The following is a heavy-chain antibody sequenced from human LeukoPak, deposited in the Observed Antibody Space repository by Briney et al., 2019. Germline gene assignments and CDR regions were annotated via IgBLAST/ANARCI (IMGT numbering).Heavy chain of an antibody. CDR2: ISYDGSNK. V-gene: IGHV3-30-3*01. Sequence: GGSLRLSCAASGFTFSDYYMSWIRQAPGKGLEWVAVISYDGSNKYYADSVKGRFTISRDNSRTFLYLQMDSLRLEDTAVYYCARGAPPDYWGQGTLVTVSS. CDR1: GFTFSDYY. CDR3: ARGAPPDY. J-gene: IGHJ4*02.